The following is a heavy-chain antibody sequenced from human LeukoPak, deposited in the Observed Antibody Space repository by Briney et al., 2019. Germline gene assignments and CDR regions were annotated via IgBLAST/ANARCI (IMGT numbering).Heavy chain of an antibody. V-gene: IGHV3-74*01. CDR1: GFTLSSYW. J-gene: IGHJ5*02. Sequence: PGGSLRLSCAASGFTLSSYWMHWVRQAPGQGLVWVSRIISDGSSISYADSVKGRFTISRDNAKNTLYLQMNSLRAEDTAVYYCAKNEGGLVIISSPWGQGTLVTVSS. CDR2: IISDGSSI. CDR3: AKNEGGLVIISSP. D-gene: IGHD3/OR15-3a*01.